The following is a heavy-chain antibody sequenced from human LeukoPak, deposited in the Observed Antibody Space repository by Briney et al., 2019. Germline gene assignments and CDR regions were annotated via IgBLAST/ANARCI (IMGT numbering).Heavy chain of an antibody. CDR3: TSNYDFWTAYTFY. V-gene: IGHV3-73*01. J-gene: IGHJ4*02. CDR2: IRSKATSYAT. Sequence: GGSLRLSCAASGFTFSGSAMHWVRQASGKGLEWVGRIRSKATSYATAYAASVKGRFTISRDDSKNTAYLQVNSLKTEDTAVYYCTSNYDFWTAYTFYWGQGTLVTVSS. CDR1: GFTFSGSA. D-gene: IGHD3-3*01.